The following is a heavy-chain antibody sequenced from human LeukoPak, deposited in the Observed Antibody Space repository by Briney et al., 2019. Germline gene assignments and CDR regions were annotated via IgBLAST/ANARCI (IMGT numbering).Heavy chain of an antibody. V-gene: IGHV4-59*01. CDR3: ARVDEYNYYYYMDV. Sequence: SETLSLTCTVSGGSISSYYWSWIRQPPGKGLEWIGYIYYSGSTNYNPSLKGRVTISVDTSKNQFSLKLSSVTAADTAVYYCARVDEYNYYYYMDVWGKGTTVTVSS. CDR2: IYYSGST. CDR1: GGSISSYY. D-gene: IGHD2/OR15-2a*01. J-gene: IGHJ6*03.